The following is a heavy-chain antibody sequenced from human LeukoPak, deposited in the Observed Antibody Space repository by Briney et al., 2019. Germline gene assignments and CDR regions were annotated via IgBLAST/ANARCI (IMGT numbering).Heavy chain of an antibody. CDR1: GFTFTAYH. CDR2: INPNSGGT. Sequence: ASVKVSCKASGFTFTAYHMHWVRQAPGQGLEWMGWINPNSGGTNYAQKFQGRVTMTRDTSISTAYMELSGLRSDDTAVYYCAREPLGSSGWWGNYYYYMDVWGKGTTVTVSS. D-gene: IGHD6-19*01. CDR3: AREPLGSSGWWGNYYYYMDV. V-gene: IGHV1-2*02. J-gene: IGHJ6*03.